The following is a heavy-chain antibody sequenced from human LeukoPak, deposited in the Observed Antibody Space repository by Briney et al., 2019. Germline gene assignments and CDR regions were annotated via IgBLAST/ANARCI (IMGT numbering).Heavy chain of an antibody. CDR2: IYYSGST. Sequence: SETLSLTCTVSGGSISSSSYYWGWIRQPPGKGLEWIGSIYYSGSTYYNPSLKSRVTISVDTSKNQFSLKLSSVTAADTAVYYCARGQTAGTWYYYYMDVWGKGTTVTVSS. D-gene: IGHD6-13*01. CDR3: ARGQTAGTWYYYYMDV. J-gene: IGHJ6*03. CDR1: GGSISSSSYY. V-gene: IGHV4-39*01.